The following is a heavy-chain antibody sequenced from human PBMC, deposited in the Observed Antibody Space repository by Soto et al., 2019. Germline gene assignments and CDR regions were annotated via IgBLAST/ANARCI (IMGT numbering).Heavy chain of an antibody. CDR1: GFTFSSYA. CDR3: AKDLHAHVVQVWWDFDY. D-gene: IGHD5-18*01. J-gene: IGHJ4*02. V-gene: IGHV3-23*01. CDR2: ISAGGGST. Sequence: EVRLLESGGGLVQPGGSLRLSCAASGFTFSSYAMSWVRQAPGKGLEWVSTISAGGGSTYYADSVKGRFTISRDNSKNTLYLQMNSQRAEDTAVYYCAKDLHAHVVQVWWDFDYWGQGTLVTVSS.